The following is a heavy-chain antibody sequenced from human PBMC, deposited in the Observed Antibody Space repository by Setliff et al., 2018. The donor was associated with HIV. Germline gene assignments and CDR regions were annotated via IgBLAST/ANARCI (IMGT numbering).Heavy chain of an antibody. V-gene: IGHV7-4-1*02. CDR2: INTETGNP. Sequence: GASVQVSCKASGYTLTTYGISWVRQAPGQGPEWMGWINTETGNPMYAQGFTGRFVFSLDTSVSTAYLQINSLKAEDTAMYYCARVGSYWSTFDYWGQGALVTVS. D-gene: IGHD1-26*01. J-gene: IGHJ4*02. CDR1: GYTLTTYG. CDR3: ARVGSYWSTFDY.